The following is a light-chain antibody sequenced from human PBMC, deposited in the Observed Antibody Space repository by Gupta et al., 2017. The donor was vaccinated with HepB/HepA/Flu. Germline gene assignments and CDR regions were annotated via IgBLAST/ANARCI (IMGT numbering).Light chain of an antibody. Sequence: LVLTQSPSASASLGASVKLPCTLSSGHSGYASELHQQQAEKGHRYFMQLNSDGSHSKGGGIPDRFSGSSSGAERYRPIASLQSEDEADYYGQTWGTGIQVFGGGTKLRP. CDR1: SGHSGYA. CDR3: QTWGTGIQV. J-gene: IGLJ3*02. V-gene: IGLV4-69*01. CDR2: LNSDGSH.